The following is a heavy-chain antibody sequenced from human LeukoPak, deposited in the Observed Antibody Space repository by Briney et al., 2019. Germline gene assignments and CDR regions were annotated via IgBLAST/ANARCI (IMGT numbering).Heavy chain of an antibody. CDR2: IYSGGST. J-gene: IGHJ6*02. D-gene: IGHD4-17*01. Sequence: GSLRLSCAASGFTVSSNYMSWVRQAPGKGLEWVSVIYSGGSTYYADSVKGRFTISRDNSKNTLYLQMNSLRAEDTAVYYCARVSFGEGSLYGMDVWGQGTTVTVSS. V-gene: IGHV3-66*02. CDR3: ARVSFGEGSLYGMDV. CDR1: GFTVSSNY.